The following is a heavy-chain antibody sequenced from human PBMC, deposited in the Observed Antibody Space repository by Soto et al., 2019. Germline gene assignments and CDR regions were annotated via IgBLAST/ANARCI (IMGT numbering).Heavy chain of an antibody. D-gene: IGHD3-10*01. J-gene: IGHJ6*02. CDR3: TRGAGFFYGVDV. CDR2: ISFSGSTI. V-gene: IGHV3-48*03. CDR1: GFSFSDYE. Sequence: PGESLRPSCAAYGFSFSDYEINFFSHAPWNGLEWIAHISFSGSTIYYADSVKGRFSISRDNSKNFLYLQMSGLRADDSAVYYCTRGAGFFYGVDVWGLGTTVTVSS.